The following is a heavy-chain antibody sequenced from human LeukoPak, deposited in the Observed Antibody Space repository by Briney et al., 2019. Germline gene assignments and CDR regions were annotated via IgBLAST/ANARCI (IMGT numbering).Heavy chain of an antibody. CDR1: GGSISSYY. J-gene: IGHJ4*02. CDR2: IYTSGST. Sequence: PSETLSLTCAVSGGSISSYYWSWIRQPAGKGLEWIGRIYTSGSTNYNPSLKSRATISKDTSKNQFSLKVTSVTAADTAVYYCAREYTLYRSGWFLDYWGQGTVVAVSS. CDR3: AREYTLYRSGWFLDY. V-gene: IGHV4-4*07. D-gene: IGHD6-19*01.